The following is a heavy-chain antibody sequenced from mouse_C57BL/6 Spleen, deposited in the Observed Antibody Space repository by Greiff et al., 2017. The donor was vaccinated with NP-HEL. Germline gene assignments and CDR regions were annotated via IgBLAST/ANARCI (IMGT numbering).Heavy chain of an antibody. CDR3: ARSDYYGSSPFAY. V-gene: IGHV14-2*01. CDR2: IDPEDGET. J-gene: IGHJ3*01. Sequence: EVQRVESGAELVKPGASVKLSCTASGFNIKDYYMHWVKQRTEQGLEWIGRIDPEDGETKYAPNFQGKATITADTSSNTAYLQLSSLTSEDTAVYYCARSDYYGSSPFAYWGQGTLVTVSA. CDR1: GFNIKDYY. D-gene: IGHD1-1*01.